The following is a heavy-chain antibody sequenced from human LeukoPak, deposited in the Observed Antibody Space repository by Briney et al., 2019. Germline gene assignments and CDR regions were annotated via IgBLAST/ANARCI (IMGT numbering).Heavy chain of an antibody. CDR1: GSTFNNYE. CDR2: ISSSGSTI. V-gene: IGHV3-48*03. CDR3: ARDSAARGDY. D-gene: IGHD6-6*01. J-gene: IGHJ4*02. Sequence: GGSLRLSCAASGSTFNNYEMNWVRQAPGKGLEWVSYISSSGSTIYYADSVKGRFTISRDNAKNSLYLQMNSLRAEDTAVYYCARDSAARGDYWGQGTLVTVSS.